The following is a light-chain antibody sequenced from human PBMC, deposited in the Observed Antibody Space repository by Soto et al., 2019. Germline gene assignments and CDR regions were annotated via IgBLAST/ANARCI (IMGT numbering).Light chain of an antibody. Sequence: DIVMTQSPDSLAVSLGERATINCKSSQSVLSSSNNKNYLPWSQQKPVQPPKLLIYWASTRESGVPDRFSGSGSGTDFTLTISSLQAEDVAVYYSQQYYSSPLTFGPGTKVDIK. CDR2: WAS. CDR1: QSVLSSSNNKNY. CDR3: QQYYSSPLT. V-gene: IGKV4-1*01. J-gene: IGKJ3*01.